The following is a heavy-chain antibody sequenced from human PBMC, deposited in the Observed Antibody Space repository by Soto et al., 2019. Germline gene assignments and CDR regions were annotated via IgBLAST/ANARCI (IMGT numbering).Heavy chain of an antibody. Sequence: QAQLVQSGAEMKKPGASVKVSCKASGYNFRNYGITWVRQAPGQGLEWMGWISAYDGHSNYAQNLQGRVTMTTDTSTNTAYMELSSLRSDDTAVYYCARDEGFLRSWGQGTLVAVSS. CDR1: GYNFRNYG. J-gene: IGHJ5*02. CDR3: ARDEGFLRS. D-gene: IGHD3-3*01. V-gene: IGHV1-18*01. CDR2: ISAYDGHS.